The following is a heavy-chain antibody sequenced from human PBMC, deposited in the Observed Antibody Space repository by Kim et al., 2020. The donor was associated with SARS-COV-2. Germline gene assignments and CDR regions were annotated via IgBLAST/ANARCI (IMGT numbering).Heavy chain of an antibody. Sequence: SQKFQGRVTITRDTSASTAYMELSSLGSEDTTMYYCARGRGDSMGYGMDVWGQGTTVTVSS. CDR3: ARGRGDSMGYGMDV. D-gene: IGHD3-10*01. V-gene: IGHV1-3*01. J-gene: IGHJ6*02.